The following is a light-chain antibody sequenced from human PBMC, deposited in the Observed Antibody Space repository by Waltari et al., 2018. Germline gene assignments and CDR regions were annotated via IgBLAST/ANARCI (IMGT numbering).Light chain of an antibody. CDR2: GNS. CDR3: QSYDSSLTVVV. Sequence: QSVLTQSPSVSRAPGQGVTISCTGSRSKIGTHYVHWYQQLPGAAPKLLIYGNSNRPSGVPDRFSGSKSGTSASLAITGLQAEDEADYFCQSYDSSLTVVVFGGRTKLTVL. V-gene: IGLV1-40*01. CDR1: RSKIGTHY. J-gene: IGLJ3*02.